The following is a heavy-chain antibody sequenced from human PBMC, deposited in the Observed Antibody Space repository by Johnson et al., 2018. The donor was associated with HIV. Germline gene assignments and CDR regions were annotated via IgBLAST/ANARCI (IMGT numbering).Heavy chain of an antibody. CDR2: IYSGGIT. CDR1: GFTVSSNY. V-gene: IGHV3-53*01. CDR3: AREATVTLLQQWAFDI. J-gene: IGHJ3*02. Sequence: VQLVESGGGLIQPGGSLRLSCAASGFTVSSNYMSWVRQAPGKGLEWVSLIYSGGITYYADSVKGRFTISRDNSKNTLYLQMNSLRAEDTAVYYCAREATVTLLQQWAFDIWGQGTMVTVSS. D-gene: IGHD4-17*01.